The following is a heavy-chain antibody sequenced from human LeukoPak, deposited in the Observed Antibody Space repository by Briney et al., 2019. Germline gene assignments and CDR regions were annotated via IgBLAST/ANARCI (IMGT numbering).Heavy chain of an antibody. D-gene: IGHD3-10*01. CDR3: ARDHEYYYGSGSYYPGGCDY. CDR2: INPSGGST. CDR1: GYTLTSYY. V-gene: IGHV1-46*01. J-gene: IGHJ4*02. Sequence: ASVKVSCKASGYTLTSYYMHWVRHAPGQGLEWMGIINPSGGSTSYAQKFQGRVTMTRDTSTSTVYMELSSLRSEDTAVYYCARDHEYYYGSGSYYPGGCDYWGQGTLVTVSS.